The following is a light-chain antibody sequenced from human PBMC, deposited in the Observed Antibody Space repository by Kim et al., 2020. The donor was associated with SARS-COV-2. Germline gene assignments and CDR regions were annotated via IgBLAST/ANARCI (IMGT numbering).Light chain of an antibody. V-gene: IGLV3-21*04. CDR3: QVWGSSRDHRGYV. CDR1: KIGSKS. Sequence: SYELTQPPSVSVAPGETARITCGGNKIGSKSVHGYQQKPGQAPALVIDYDTDRPSGTPERFSGSNSGNTATLPITRVEAGDEADYYCQVWGSSRDHRGYVFGTGTKVTVL. CDR2: YDT. J-gene: IGLJ1*01.